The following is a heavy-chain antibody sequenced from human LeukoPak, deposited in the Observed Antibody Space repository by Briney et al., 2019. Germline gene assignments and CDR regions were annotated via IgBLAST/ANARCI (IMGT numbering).Heavy chain of an antibody. V-gene: IGHV3-9*01. J-gene: IGHJ5*02. CDR1: GFTFDDYA. CDR3: AKDFVGARYNWFDP. D-gene: IGHD1-26*01. CDR2: ISWNSGSI. Sequence: GGSLRLSCAASGFTFDDYAMHWVRQAPGKGLEWVSGISWNSGSIGYVDSVKGRFTISRDNAKNSLYLQMNSLRAEDTALYYCAKDFVGARYNWFDPWGQGTLVTVSS.